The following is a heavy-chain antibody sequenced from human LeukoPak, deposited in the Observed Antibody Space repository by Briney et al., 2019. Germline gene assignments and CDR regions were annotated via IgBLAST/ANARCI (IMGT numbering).Heavy chain of an antibody. CDR1: GGSISSYY. V-gene: IGHV4-59*01. Sequence: SETLSLTCTVSGGSISSYYWSWIRQPPGKGLEWIGYIYYSGSTNYNPSLKGRVTISVDTSKNQFSLKLSSVTAADTALYYCARVTIVGATDFDYWGQGTLVTVSS. CDR2: IYYSGST. D-gene: IGHD1-26*01. CDR3: ARVTIVGATDFDY. J-gene: IGHJ4*02.